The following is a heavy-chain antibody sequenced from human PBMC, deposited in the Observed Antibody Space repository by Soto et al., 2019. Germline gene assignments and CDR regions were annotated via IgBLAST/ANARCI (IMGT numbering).Heavy chain of an antibody. Sequence: GGSLRLSCAASGFTFSGSAMHWVRQASGKGLEWVGRIRSKANSYATAYAASVKGRFTISRDDSKNTAYLQMNSLKTEDTAVYYCTRLHRTENSGSYVWFGRINWFDPWGQGTLVTVSS. CDR3: TRLHRTENSGSYVWFGRINWFDP. CDR1: GFTFSGSA. CDR2: IRSKANSYAT. D-gene: IGHD3-10*01. J-gene: IGHJ5*02. V-gene: IGHV3-73*01.